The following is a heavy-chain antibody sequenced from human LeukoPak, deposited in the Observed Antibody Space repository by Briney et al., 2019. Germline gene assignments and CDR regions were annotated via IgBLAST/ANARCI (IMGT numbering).Heavy chain of an antibody. CDR1: GGSISSGSYY. Sequence: SETLSLTCTVSGGSISSGSYYWSWIRQPAGKGLEWIGRIYTSGSTNYNPSLKSRVTISVDTSKNQFSLKLSSVTAADPAVYYCAVGGLAGDYWGQGTLVTVSS. J-gene: IGHJ4*02. CDR3: AVGGLAGDY. CDR2: IYTSGST. V-gene: IGHV4-61*02.